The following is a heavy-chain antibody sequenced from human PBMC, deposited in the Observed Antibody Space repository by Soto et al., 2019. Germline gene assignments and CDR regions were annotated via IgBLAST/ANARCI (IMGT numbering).Heavy chain of an antibody. D-gene: IGHD3-3*01. J-gene: IGHJ5*02. CDR3: AKDPNYDFWSGYSGSGWFDP. CDR1: GFTFISYS. Sequence: GGSLRLSCAASGFTFISYSMNWVRQTPGKGLEWVSSISGSSSNMYYADSVKGRFTISRDNAKNSLYLQMNSLRAEDTAVYYCAKDPNYDFWSGYSGSGWFDPWGQGTLVTVSS. CDR2: ISGSSSNM. V-gene: IGHV3-21*01.